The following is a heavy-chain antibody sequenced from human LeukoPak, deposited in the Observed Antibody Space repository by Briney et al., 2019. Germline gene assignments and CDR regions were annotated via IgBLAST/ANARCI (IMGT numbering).Heavy chain of an antibody. J-gene: IGHJ5*02. CDR1: GGSISSYY. D-gene: IGHD1-26*01. CDR3: ARGGYYNWFDP. CDR2: IYYSGST. V-gene: IGHV4-59*01. Sequence: PSETLSLTCTVSGGSISSYYWSWTRQPPGKGLEWIGYIYYSGSTNYNPSLKSRVTISVDTSKNQFSLKLSSVTAADTAVYYCARGGYYNWFDPWGQGTLVTVSS.